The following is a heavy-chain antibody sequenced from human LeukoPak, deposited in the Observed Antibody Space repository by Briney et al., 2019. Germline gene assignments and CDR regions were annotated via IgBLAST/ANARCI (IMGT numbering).Heavy chain of an antibody. Sequence: PGGSLRLSCAASGFTFSSYAMSWVRQAPGKGLEWVSAISGSGGSTYYADSVKGRFTISRDNAKNSLYLQMNSLRAEDTAVYYCARGPARSSSWYVPFDYWGQGTLVTVSS. CDR1: GFTFSSYA. CDR2: ISGSGGST. CDR3: ARGPARSSSWYVPFDY. V-gene: IGHV3-23*01. D-gene: IGHD6-13*01. J-gene: IGHJ4*02.